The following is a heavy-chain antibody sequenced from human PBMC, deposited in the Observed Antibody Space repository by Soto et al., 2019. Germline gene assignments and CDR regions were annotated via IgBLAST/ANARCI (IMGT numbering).Heavy chain of an antibody. D-gene: IGHD3-22*01. CDR3: ARYYYDSSGYYYDWFDP. V-gene: IGHV1-8*01. J-gene: IGHJ5*02. Sequence: ASVKVSCKASGYTFTSYDINWLRQATGQGLEWMGWMNPNSGNTGYAQKFQGRVTMTRNTSISTAYMELSSLRSEDTAVYYCARYYYDSSGYYYDWFDPWGQGTLVTVSS. CDR2: MNPNSGNT. CDR1: GYTFTSYD.